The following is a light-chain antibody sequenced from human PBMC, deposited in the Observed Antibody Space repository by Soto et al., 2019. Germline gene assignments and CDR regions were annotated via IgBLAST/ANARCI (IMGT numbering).Light chain of an antibody. J-gene: IGKJ5*01. CDR2: DAS. CDR3: QQRSNWPTIT. Sequence: EIVLTQSPATLSLSPGERATLSCRGSQSVKTFLVWYQQRPGQAHRLLIYDASHRAAGIPARFSGSGFGTDFTLTISSLEPEDAAVYYCQQRSNWPTITFGQGTRVEIK. CDR1: QSVKTF. V-gene: IGKV3-11*01.